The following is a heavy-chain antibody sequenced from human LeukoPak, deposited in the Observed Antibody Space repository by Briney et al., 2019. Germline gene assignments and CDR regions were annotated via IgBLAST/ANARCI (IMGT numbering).Heavy chain of an antibody. J-gene: IGHJ6*03. Sequence: SETLSLTCTVSGGCISSYYWSWIRQPPGKGLEWIGYIYYSGSTNYNPSLKSRVTISVDTSKNQVSLKLSSVTAADTAVYYCAGGVVSGYYPHYYYYYMDVWGKGTTVTVSS. CDR2: IYYSGST. CDR1: GGCISSYY. D-gene: IGHD3-22*01. V-gene: IGHV4-59*12. CDR3: AGGVVSGYYPHYYYYYMDV.